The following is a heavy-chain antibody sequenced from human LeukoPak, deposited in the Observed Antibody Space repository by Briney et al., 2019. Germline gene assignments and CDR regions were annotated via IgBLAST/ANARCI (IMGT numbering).Heavy chain of an antibody. CDR2: INHSGST. D-gene: IGHD3-10*01. Sequence: PLETLSLTCAVYGGSFSGYYWSWIRQPPGKGLEWIGEINHSGSTNYNPSLKSRVTISVDTSKNQFSLKLSSVTAADTAVYYCARAGVLLWFGELRPDAFDIWGQGTMVTVSS. CDR1: GGSFSGYY. CDR3: ARAGVLLWFGELRPDAFDI. J-gene: IGHJ3*02. V-gene: IGHV4-34*01.